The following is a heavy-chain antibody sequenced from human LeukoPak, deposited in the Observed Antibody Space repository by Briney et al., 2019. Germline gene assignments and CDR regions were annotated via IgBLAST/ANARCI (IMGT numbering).Heavy chain of an antibody. CDR1: GFTFSSYA. D-gene: IGHD6-13*01. Sequence: GGSLRLSCAASGFTFSSYAMHWVRQAPGKGLEWVAVISYDGSNKYYADSVKGRFTISRDNSKNTLYLQMNSLRAEDTAVYYCAKDERGIPASGDFWGQGTLVIVS. CDR3: AKDERGIPASGDF. CDR2: ISYDGSNK. J-gene: IGHJ4*02. V-gene: IGHV3-30-3*02.